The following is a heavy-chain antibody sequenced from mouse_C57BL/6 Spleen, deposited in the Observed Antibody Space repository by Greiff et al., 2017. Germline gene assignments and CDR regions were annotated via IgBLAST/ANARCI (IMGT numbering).Heavy chain of an antibody. CDR3: ARGYDYGWLAY. D-gene: IGHD2-4*01. Sequence: QVQLQQSGPELVKPGASVKISCKASGYAFSSSWMNWVKQRPGKGLEWIGRIYPGDGDTNYNGKFKGKATLTADKSSSTAYMQLSSLTSEDSAVYFCARGYDYGWLAYWGQGTLVTVSA. J-gene: IGHJ3*01. CDR2: IYPGDGDT. CDR1: GYAFSSSW. V-gene: IGHV1-82*01.